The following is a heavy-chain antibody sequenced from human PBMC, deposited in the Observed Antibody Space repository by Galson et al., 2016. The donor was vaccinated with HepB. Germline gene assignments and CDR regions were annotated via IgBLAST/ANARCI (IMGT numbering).Heavy chain of an antibody. CDR2: RIPMFDTT. J-gene: IGHJ6*02. CDR1: GDTFNNYA. CDR3: ATKVVATMRGAYYYGMDV. D-gene: IGHD5-12*01. V-gene: IGHV1-69*06. Sequence: SVKVSCKASGDTFNNYAISWVRQAPGQGLEWMGGRIPMFDTTNYAHNFQGRVTIIADKSTSTAYMELSSLRSEDTAVYYCATKVVATMRGAYYYGMDVWGQGTTVTVTS.